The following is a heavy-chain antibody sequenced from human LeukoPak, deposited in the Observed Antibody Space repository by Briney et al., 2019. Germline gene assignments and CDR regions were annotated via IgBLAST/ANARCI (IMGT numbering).Heavy chain of an antibody. CDR2: INPNSGGT. D-gene: IGHD2-2*02. CDR1: GYTFTSYY. V-gene: IGHV1-2*02. J-gene: IGHJ5*02. Sequence: ASVKVSCKASGYTFTSYYINWVRQATGQGLEWMGWINPNSGGTNYAQKFQGRATMTRDTSISTAHMELSSLRSDDTAVYYCARHRISILVLPAAILWRRKNWIATWGQETLVTVSS. CDR3: ARHRISILVLPAAILWRRKNWIAT.